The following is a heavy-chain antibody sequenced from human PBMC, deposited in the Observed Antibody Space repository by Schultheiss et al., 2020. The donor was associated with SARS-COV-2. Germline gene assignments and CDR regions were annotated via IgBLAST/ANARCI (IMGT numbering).Heavy chain of an antibody. CDR3: ARAARSSSYDY. J-gene: IGHJ4*02. CDR2: ISSSSTI. CDR1: GFTFSDYY. V-gene: IGHV3-69-1*01. Sequence: GESLKISCAASGFTFSDYYMNWVRQAPGKGLEWVSSISSSSTIYYADSVKGRFTISRDNSKNTLYLQMNSLRAEDTAVYYCARAARSSSYDYWGQGTLVTVSS. D-gene: IGHD6-6*01.